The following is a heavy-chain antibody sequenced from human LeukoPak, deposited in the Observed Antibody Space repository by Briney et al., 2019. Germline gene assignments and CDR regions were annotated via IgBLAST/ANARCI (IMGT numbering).Heavy chain of an antibody. V-gene: IGHV3-23*01. CDR3: AKGMGVSGWGDFDY. CDR2: ISGSGGST. D-gene: IGHD3-10*01. CDR1: GFTFSNYA. Sequence: EGSLRLSCAASGFTFSNYAMNWVRQAPGKGLEWVSAISGSGGSTYYADSVKGRFTISRDSSKNTLYLQMNSLRAEDTAVFYCAKGMGVSGWGDFDYWGQGTLVTVSS. J-gene: IGHJ4*02.